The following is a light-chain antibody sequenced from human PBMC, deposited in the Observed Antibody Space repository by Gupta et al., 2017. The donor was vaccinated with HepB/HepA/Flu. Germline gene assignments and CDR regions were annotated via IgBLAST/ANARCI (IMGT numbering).Light chain of an antibody. Sequence: DIQMTQSPSSLSASVGDRVTITCRASQSISSYLNWYQQKPGKAPKLLIYAASSLQSGVPSRFSGSGSGTDFTLTISRLQPEDFATYYCQQRNRTPFTFGPGTKVDIK. CDR3: QQRNRTPFT. V-gene: IGKV1-39*01. CDR1: QSISSY. J-gene: IGKJ3*01. CDR2: AAS.